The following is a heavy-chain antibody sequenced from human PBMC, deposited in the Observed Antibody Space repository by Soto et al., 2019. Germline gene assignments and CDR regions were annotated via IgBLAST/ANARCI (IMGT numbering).Heavy chain of an antibody. Sequence: QVQLQESGPGLVKPSETLSLTCTVSGGSVSSGSYYWSWIRQPPGKGLEWIGYIYYSGSTNYNPSLKSRVTISVDTSKNQFSLKLSSVTAADTAVYYCARGNYDFASAWDYWGQGTLVTVSS. V-gene: IGHV4-61*01. CDR2: IYYSGST. D-gene: IGHD3-3*01. J-gene: IGHJ4*02. CDR3: ARGNYDFASAWDY. CDR1: GGSVSSGSYY.